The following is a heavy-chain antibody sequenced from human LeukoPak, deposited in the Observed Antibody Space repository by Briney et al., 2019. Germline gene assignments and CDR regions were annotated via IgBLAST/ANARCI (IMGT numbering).Heavy chain of an antibody. V-gene: IGHV4-4*02. CDR2: IYHSGST. CDR3: ARDLIAAAFPFDYYGMDV. CDR1: GGSISSSNW. D-gene: IGHD6-13*01. J-gene: IGHJ6*02. Sequence: NTSGTLSLTCAVSGGSISSSNWWSWVRQPPGKGLEWIGEIYHSGSTNYNPSLKSRVTISVDKSKNQFSLKLSSVTAADTAVYYCARDLIAAAFPFDYYGMDVWGQGTTVTVSS.